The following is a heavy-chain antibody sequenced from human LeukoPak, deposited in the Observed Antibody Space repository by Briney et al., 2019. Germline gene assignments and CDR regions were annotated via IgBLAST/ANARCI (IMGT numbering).Heavy chain of an antibody. V-gene: IGHV3-7*03. CDR1: GFKFSNYW. CDR3: IRLIGPLDDS. Sequence: GGSLRLSCAASGFKFSNYWMSWVRQAPGKGPEWVANIKQDGNAKYYVDSVKGRFIISRDNANNSLYLQMNSLRAEDTAVYYCIRLIGPLDDSWGQGTLVTVSS. J-gene: IGHJ4*02. CDR2: IKQDGNAK. D-gene: IGHD2-15*01.